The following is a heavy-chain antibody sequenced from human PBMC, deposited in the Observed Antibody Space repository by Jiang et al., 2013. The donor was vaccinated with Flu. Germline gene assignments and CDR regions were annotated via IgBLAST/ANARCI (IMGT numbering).Heavy chain of an antibody. D-gene: IGHD6-25*01. CDR2: INIDGGET. V-gene: IGHV3-7*03. CDR1: GFTFSSRS. Sequence: VQLLESGGGLVQPGGSLRLSCAASGFTFSSRSMTWVRQAPGKGLEWVANINIDGGETNYVDSVKGRFTISRDNAKNSLYLQMNSLRAEDTAVYYCARGARGCGHWGQGNPGSPSPQ. J-gene: IGHJ4*02. CDR3: ARGARGCGH.